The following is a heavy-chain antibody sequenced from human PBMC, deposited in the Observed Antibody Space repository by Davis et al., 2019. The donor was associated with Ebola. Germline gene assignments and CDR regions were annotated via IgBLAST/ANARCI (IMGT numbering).Heavy chain of an antibody. D-gene: IGHD3-10*01. Sequence: GGSLRLSCAASGFTFSDYYMNWIRQAPGKGLECISYISSSGSSMYYADSVKGRFTISRDNSKNILYLQMNSLKAEDTAVYYCARDAGRPSYMDVWGKGTTVTVSS. CDR3: ARDAGRPSYMDV. CDR2: ISSSGSSM. V-gene: IGHV3-11*01. CDR1: GFTFSDYY. J-gene: IGHJ6*03.